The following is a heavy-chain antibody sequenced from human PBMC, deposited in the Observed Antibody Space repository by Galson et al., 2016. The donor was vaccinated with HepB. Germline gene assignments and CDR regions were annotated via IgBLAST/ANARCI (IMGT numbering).Heavy chain of an antibody. Sequence: SVKVSCKASGGTFSSSGISWVRQAPGQGLEWMGGIIPVFGAANYAENFQDRLTITADESTSAAYMELSGLRSEDTAVYYCARDPGAPEAFDIWGQGTMVTVFS. CDR1: GGTFSSSG. CDR2: IIPVFGAA. D-gene: IGHD4-17*01. CDR3: ARDPGAPEAFDI. J-gene: IGHJ3*02. V-gene: IGHV1-69*13.